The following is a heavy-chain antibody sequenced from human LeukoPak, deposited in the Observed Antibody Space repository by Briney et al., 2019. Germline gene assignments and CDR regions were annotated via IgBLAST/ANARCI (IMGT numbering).Heavy chain of an antibody. J-gene: IGHJ3*02. CDR2: IWYDGSNK. V-gene: IGHV3-33*08. D-gene: IGHD3-3*01. CDR1: GFTFSTYA. CDR3: ARGAVKHDFWSGYYDDAFDI. Sequence: GGSLRLSCAASGFTFSTYAMNWVRQAPGKGLEWVAVIWYDGSNKYYADSVKGRFTISRDNSKNTLYLQMNSLRAEDTAVYYCARGAVKHDFWSGYYDDAFDIWGQGTMVTVSS.